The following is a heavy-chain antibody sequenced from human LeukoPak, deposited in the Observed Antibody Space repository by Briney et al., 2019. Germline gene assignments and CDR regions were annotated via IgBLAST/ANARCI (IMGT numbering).Heavy chain of an antibody. Sequence: GGSLRLSCAASGFTFRSYSMNWVRQAPGKGLEWVSYISTSSSTIYYADSVKGRFTISGDNAKNSLYLQMNSLRAEDTAVYYCARDYGGSLEYWGQGTLVTVSS. CDR3: ARDYGGSLEY. D-gene: IGHD4-23*01. CDR1: GFTFRSYS. J-gene: IGHJ4*02. CDR2: ISTSSSTI. V-gene: IGHV3-48*01.